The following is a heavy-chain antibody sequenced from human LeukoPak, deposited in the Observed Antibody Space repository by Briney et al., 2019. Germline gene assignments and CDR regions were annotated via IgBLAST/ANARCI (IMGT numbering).Heavy chain of an antibody. CDR3: ARGGYSGYDYQDNDY. CDR2: ISGSGGST. J-gene: IGHJ4*02. CDR1: GFTFSSYG. D-gene: IGHD5-12*01. V-gene: IGHV3-23*01. Sequence: GGSLRLSCAASGFTFSSYGMSWVRQAPGKGLEWVSAISGSGGSTYYADSVKGRFTISRDNSKNTLYLQMNSLRAEDTAVYYCARGGYSGYDYQDNDYWGQGTLVTVSS.